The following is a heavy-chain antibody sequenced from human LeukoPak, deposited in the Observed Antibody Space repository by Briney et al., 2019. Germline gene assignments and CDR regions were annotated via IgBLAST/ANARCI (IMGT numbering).Heavy chain of an antibody. V-gene: IGHV3-74*01. CDR1: GFTFSRYW. CDR2: LNADDKTT. D-gene: IGHD2-2*01. CDR3: AREMRGDYCSSTSCPFDY. Sequence: GGSLRLSCAASGFTFSRYWLHWVRQPPGKGLVWLSRLNADDKTTSYADSVKGRFTTSGDDARKTLYLQMNSLRAEDTAVYYCAREMRGDYCSSTSCPFDYWGQGTLVTVSS. J-gene: IGHJ4*02.